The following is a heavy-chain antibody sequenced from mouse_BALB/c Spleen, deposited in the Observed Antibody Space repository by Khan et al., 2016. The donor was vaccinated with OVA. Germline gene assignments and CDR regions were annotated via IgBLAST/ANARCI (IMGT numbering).Heavy chain of an antibody. CDR1: GFTFSTFA. Sequence: EVELVESGGDLVKPGGSLKLSCSVSGFTFSTFAMSWVRQTPEKRLEWVATISSGGDYTYYPDSVTGRFTISRDNAKNTLYLQMSSLRSDATAMYYCARHNYGPVAYWGQGTLVTVSA. CDR2: ISSGGDYT. CDR3: ARHNYGPVAY. D-gene: IGHD1-1*01. V-gene: IGHV5-9-3*01. J-gene: IGHJ3*01.